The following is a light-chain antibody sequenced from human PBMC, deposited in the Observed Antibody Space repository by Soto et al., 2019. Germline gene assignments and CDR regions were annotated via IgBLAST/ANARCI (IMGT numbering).Light chain of an antibody. J-gene: IGLJ3*02. V-gene: IGLV2-14*01. CDR3: SSYTSSSTLV. CDR1: SSVIGGYNY. CDR2: EVS. Sequence: QSALTQPASVSGSPGQSITISCTGTSSVIGGYNYVSWYQRHPGKAPKLMIYEVSNRPSGVSNRFSGSKSGNTASLTLSGLQAEDEADYYCSSYTSSSTLVFGGGTKLTVL.